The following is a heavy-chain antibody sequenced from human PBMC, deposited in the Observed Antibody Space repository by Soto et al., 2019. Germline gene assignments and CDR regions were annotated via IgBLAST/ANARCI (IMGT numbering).Heavy chain of an antibody. V-gene: IGHV1-2*02. Sequence: QVQLLQSGTEVKKPGSSVKVSCKASGYTFSEYYMNWVRQAPGQGLEWMGWINPNTGGTKYAEKFQRRVTLTRDTSINTAYRELSRLRSDDTAVYYCARDYYGREYWGQGTLVTVSS. D-gene: IGHD4-17*01. CDR2: INPNTGGT. CDR3: ARDYYGREY. J-gene: IGHJ4*02. CDR1: GYTFSEYY.